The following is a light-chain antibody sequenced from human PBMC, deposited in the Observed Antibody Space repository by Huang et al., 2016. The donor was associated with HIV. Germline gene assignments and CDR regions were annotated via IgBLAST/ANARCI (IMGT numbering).Light chain of an antibody. V-gene: IGKV1-39*01. J-gene: IGKJ2*01. Sequence: DIQMTPSPSSLSASVGDRFTITCRASENILRYLNLYQQKPGKPPKLLIHSASTLQSGVPSRFSGSGSVTDFTLTITSLQPEDFATYYCQGSLSIPHTFGQGTNLEIK. CDR2: SAS. CDR1: ENILRY. CDR3: QGSLSIPHT.